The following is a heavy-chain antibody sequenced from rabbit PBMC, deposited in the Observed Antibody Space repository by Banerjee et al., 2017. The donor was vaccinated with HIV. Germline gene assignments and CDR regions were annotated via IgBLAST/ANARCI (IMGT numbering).Heavy chain of an antibody. CDR2: IDPVFGST. CDR1: GFSFSDRDV. V-gene: IGHV1S7*01. J-gene: IGHJ4*01. D-gene: IGHD1-1*01. Sequence: QLEESGGGLVKPEGSLTLTCKASGFSFSDRDVMCWVRQAPGKGLEWIGYIDPVFGSTSYASWVNGRFTISSDNAQNIVYLQLNSLTAADTATYFCVRDQAYMLDLWGPGTLVTVS. CDR3: VRDQAYMLDL.